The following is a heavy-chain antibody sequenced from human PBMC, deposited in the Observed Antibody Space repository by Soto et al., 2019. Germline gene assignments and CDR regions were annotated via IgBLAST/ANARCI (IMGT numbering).Heavy chain of an antibody. Sequence: GAAVNVSCKPSGYTFTKYEINGVRQATGKGLEWMGWMNPNSGNTGYAQKFQGRVTMTRNTAISTAYMELSSLRSEDTAVYYCARPREGSSWFGGGMDVWGPGTTVTVSS. CDR1: GYTFTKYE. CDR3: ARPREGSSWFGGGMDV. V-gene: IGHV1-8*01. D-gene: IGHD6-13*01. J-gene: IGHJ6*02. CDR2: MNPNSGNT.